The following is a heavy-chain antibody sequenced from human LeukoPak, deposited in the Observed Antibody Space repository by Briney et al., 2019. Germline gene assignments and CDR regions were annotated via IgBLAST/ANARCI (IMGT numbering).Heavy chain of an antibody. CDR2: ISAYNGNT. V-gene: IGHV1-18*01. CDR1: GYTFTSYG. CDR3: ASSPYYDILTAVKTYYYYYMDV. J-gene: IGHJ6*03. D-gene: IGHD3-9*01. Sequence: GASVKVSCKASGYTFTSYGISWVRQAPGQGLEWMGWISAYNGNTNYAQKLQGRVTMTTDTSTSTAYMELSSLRSEDTAVYYCASSPYYDILTAVKTYYYYYMDVWGKGTAVTVSS.